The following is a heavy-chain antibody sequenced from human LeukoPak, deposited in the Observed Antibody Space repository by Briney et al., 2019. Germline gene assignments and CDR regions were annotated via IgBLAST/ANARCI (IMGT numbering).Heavy chain of an antibody. D-gene: IGHD5-18*01. J-gene: IGHJ4*02. Sequence: SVKDTCLASGYTFTSYGISWVRQAPGQGLEWMGWISAYNGNTNYAQKLQGRVTMTTDTSTSTAYMELRSLRSDDTAVYYCARDPGIPSTAMVRDLDYWGQGTLVTVSS. CDR2: ISAYNGNT. CDR1: GYTFTSYG. CDR3: ARDPGIPSTAMVRDLDY. V-gene: IGHV1-18*01.